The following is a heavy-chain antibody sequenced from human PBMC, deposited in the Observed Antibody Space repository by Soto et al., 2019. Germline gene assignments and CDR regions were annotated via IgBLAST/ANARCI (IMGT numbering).Heavy chain of an antibody. J-gene: IGHJ4*02. Sequence: SDTLSITCAVSSASVSSTYGLSFLQQPPGKGPEWIGEINHRGSANYNPSLKSRVTMSLDISKSQFSLRLTSVTAADTAVYFCARYNAASGTYYFDYWGRGALVTVSS. CDR3: ARYNAASGTYYFDY. V-gene: IGHV4-4*02. CDR1: SASVSSTYG. CDR2: INHRGSA. D-gene: IGHD6-13*01.